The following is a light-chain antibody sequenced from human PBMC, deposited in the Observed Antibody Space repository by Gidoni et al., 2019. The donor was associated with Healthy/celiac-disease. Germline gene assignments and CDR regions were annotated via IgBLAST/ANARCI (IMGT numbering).Light chain of an antibody. CDR1: QRISSW. CDR3: QQYNSYPYT. J-gene: IGKJ2*01. Sequence: DIQMTQSPSTLSASVGDRVTITFRASQRISSWLAWYQQKPGKAPKLLIYKASSLESGVPSRFSGSGSGTEFTLTISSLQPDDFATYYCQQYNSYPYTFGQGTKLEIK. V-gene: IGKV1-5*03. CDR2: KAS.